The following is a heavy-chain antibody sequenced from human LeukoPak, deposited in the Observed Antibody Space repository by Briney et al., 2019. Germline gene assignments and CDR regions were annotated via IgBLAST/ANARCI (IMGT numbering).Heavy chain of an antibody. J-gene: IGHJ3*01. CDR3: ARTYGDYDGAFDV. CDR1: GGTISSSTYY. CDR2: IYYSGSS. Sequence: PSETLSLTCTVSGGTISSSTYYWGWIRQPPGKELEWIGSIYYSGSSYNNPSLKSRVTIFVDTSKNQFSLKLSSVTATDTAVYYCARTYGDYDGAFDVWGQGTMVTVSS. D-gene: IGHD4-17*01. V-gene: IGHV4-39*01.